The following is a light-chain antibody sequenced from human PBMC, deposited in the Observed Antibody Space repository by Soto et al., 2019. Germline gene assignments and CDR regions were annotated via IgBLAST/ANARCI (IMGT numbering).Light chain of an antibody. CDR2: KAS. Sequence: DLVLTQSPDSLAVSMGERATINCKSSQSVLYSSNNKNYLAWYQQKPGKATKLLIYKASTLKSGVPSRFSGSGSGTEFTLTISSLQPDDFATYYCQHYNSYSEAFGQGTKVDIK. CDR1: QSVLYSSNNKNY. V-gene: IGKV4-1*01. CDR3: QHYNSYSEA. J-gene: IGKJ1*01.